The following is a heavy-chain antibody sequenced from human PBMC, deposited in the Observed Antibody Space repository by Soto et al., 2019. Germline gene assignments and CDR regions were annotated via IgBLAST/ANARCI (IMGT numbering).Heavy chain of an antibody. D-gene: IGHD3-10*01. J-gene: IGHJ4*02. V-gene: IGHV1-18*01. CDR3: AMAGNQIAY. Sequence: QVQLVQSGAEVKKPGASVKVSCKASGYTFTNFGISWVRQAPGQGLEWMGWISAYNGNTNYAQKFQGRVTMTTDTSTSKAYMEVRSLRFDETSVYYCAMAGNQIAYWGQGTRVTVSS. CDR2: ISAYNGNT. CDR1: GYTFTNFG.